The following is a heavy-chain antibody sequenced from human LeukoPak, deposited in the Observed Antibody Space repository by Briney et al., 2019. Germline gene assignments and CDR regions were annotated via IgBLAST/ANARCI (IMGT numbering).Heavy chain of an antibody. CDR1: GFTVSTNY. J-gene: IGHJ4*02. D-gene: IGHD3-22*01. CDR2: IYSGGNT. Sequence: GGSLRLSCVASGFTVSTNYMSWVRQAPGKGLEWISVIYSGGNTFYADSVKGRFTISRDNSKNTVFLQMNSLRAEDTAVYYCARGLDSSGYYLYFDCWGQGTLVTVSP. V-gene: IGHV3-66*01. CDR3: ARGLDSSGYYLYFDC.